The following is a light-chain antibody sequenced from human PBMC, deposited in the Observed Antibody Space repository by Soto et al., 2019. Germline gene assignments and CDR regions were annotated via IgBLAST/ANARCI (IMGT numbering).Light chain of an antibody. Sequence: DIQMTQSPSTLSASVGDRVTITCRFGRHISSWLAWYQQQLGRDPRLLIYDGSSIESGVPSRFSGSGYGTEFTLTISSLQPDDFATYYCQQYNTYSSLTFAGGTKVDI. CDR3: QQYNTYSSLT. V-gene: IGKV1-5*01. CDR2: DGS. CDR1: RHISSW. J-gene: IGKJ4*01.